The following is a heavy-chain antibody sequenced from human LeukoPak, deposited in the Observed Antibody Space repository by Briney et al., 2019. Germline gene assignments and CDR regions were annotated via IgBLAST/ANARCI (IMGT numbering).Heavy chain of an antibody. CDR2: IRYDGSNK. V-gene: IGHV3-30*02. CDR1: GFTFSSYA. Sequence: PGGSLRLSCAASGFTFSSYAMHWVRQAPGKGLEWVAFIRYDGSNKYYADSVKGRFTISRDNSKNTLYLQMNSLRAEDTAVYYCAKDLRGGITGTTVGYWGQGTLVTVSS. J-gene: IGHJ4*02. D-gene: IGHD1-7*01. CDR3: AKDLRGGITGTTVGY.